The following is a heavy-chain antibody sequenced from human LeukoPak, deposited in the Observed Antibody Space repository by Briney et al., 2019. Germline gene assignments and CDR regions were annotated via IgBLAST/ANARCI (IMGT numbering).Heavy chain of an antibody. CDR1: GFTFSSYG. Sequence: GGSLRLSCAASGFTFSSYGMHWVRQAPGKGLEWVAFIRYDGSNKYYADSVKGRFTISRDNSKNTLYLQMNSLRAEDTAVYYCAKSPGVLRYYYYMDVWGKGTTVTVSS. V-gene: IGHV3-30*02. D-gene: IGHD7-27*01. CDR2: IRYDGSNK. CDR3: AKSPGVLRYYYYMDV. J-gene: IGHJ6*03.